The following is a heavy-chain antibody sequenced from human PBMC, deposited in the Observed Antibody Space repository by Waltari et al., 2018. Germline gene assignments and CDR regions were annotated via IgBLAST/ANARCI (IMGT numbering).Heavy chain of an antibody. CDR3: ARDYSGTYYFDY. J-gene: IGHJ4*02. D-gene: IGHD1-26*01. Sequence: EVQLVESGGGLVQPGGSLRLSCAASGFPFSNYSMNWVRQAPGKGLEWVSYISSGSSAIYYADSVKGRFTISRDSAKNSVYLQMNSLRAEDSAVYYCARDYSGTYYFDYWGQGTLVTVSS. CDR1: GFPFSNYS. V-gene: IGHV3-48*04. CDR2: ISSGSSAI.